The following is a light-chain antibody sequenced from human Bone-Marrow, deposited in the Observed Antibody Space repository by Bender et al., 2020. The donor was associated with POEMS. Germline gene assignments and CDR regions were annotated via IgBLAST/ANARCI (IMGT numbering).Light chain of an antibody. CDR3: CSYADSNTYWL. J-gene: IGLJ3*02. V-gene: IGLV2-23*01. CDR2: EDT. CDR1: SSAFGSYNF. Sequence: QSALTQPASVSGSPGESITISCTGLSSAFGSYNFVSWYQQHPGKAPKFMIYEDTKRPSGVSNRFSGSRSGNTASLTISGLHAEDEADYFCCSYADSNTYWLFGGGTKLTVL.